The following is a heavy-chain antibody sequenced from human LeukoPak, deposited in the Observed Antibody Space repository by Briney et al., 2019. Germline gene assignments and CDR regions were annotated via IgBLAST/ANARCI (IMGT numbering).Heavy chain of an antibody. Sequence: ASVKVSCKASGYTFTNFAIHWGRLAPGQRLEWMGWINAGNGNTKYSQKFQGRVTITRDTSASTAYMELSSLRSEDTAVYYCARFRVAGPGDYWGQGTLVTVSS. CDR2: INAGNGNT. CDR1: GYTFTNFA. CDR3: ARFRVAGPGDY. V-gene: IGHV1-3*01. J-gene: IGHJ4*02. D-gene: IGHD6-19*01.